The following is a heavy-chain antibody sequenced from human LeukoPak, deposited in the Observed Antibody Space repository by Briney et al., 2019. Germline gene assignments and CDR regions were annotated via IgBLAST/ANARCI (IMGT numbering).Heavy chain of an antibody. V-gene: IGHV4-59*12. CDR1: GGSISSYY. CDR2: IYYSGST. CDR3: ARVVAAAAVDY. J-gene: IGHJ4*02. D-gene: IGHD6-13*01. Sequence: PSETLSLTCTVSGGSISSYYWSWIRQPPGKGLEWIGYIYYSGSTNYNPSLKSRVTISVDRSKNQFSLKLSSVTAADTAVYYCARVVAAAAVDYWGQGTLVTVSS.